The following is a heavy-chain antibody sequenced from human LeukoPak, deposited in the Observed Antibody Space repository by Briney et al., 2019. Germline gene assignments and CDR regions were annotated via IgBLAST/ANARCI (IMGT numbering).Heavy chain of an antibody. J-gene: IGHJ5*02. CDR2: INHSGST. V-gene: IGHV4-34*01. Sequence: SETLSLTCAVYGGSFSGYYWSWIRQPPGKGLEWIGEINHSGSTNYNPSLKSRVTISVDTSKNQFSLKLSSVTAADTAVYYCARINPGALIWYPNWFDPWGQGTLVTVSS. CDR3: ARINPGALIWYPNWFDP. CDR1: GGSFSGYY. D-gene: IGHD3-10*01.